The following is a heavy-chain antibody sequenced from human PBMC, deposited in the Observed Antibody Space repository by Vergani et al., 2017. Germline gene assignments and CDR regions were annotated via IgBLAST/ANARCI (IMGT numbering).Heavy chain of an antibody. CDR3: VHXLGYFDWDGAFDV. J-gene: IGHJ3*01. V-gene: IGHV2-5*01. D-gene: IGHD3-9*01. CDR1: GFSLTTGREG. Sequence: QITLRESGPTLVKPTQTLTLTCTFSGFSLTTGREGVGWIRQPPGRALEWLAFVYWNDDERYSPSLKSRVTITKDTSKNEVILTMATMDPVDTATYYCVHXLGYFDWDGAFDVWGPGTMVTVSS. CDR2: VYWNDDE.